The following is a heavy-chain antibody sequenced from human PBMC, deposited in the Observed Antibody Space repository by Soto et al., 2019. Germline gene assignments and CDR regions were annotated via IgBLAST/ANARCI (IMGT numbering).Heavy chain of an antibody. CDR3: ARDSSSWYFDY. D-gene: IGHD6-13*01. CDR2: IYYSGST. CDR1: GGSISSYY. Sequence: SETLSLTCTVSGGSISSYYWSWIRQPPGKGLEWIGYIYYSGSTNYNPSLKSRVTISVDTSKNQFSLKLSSVTAADTAVYYCARDSSSWYFDYWGQGTLVTVSS. J-gene: IGHJ4*02. V-gene: IGHV4-59*01.